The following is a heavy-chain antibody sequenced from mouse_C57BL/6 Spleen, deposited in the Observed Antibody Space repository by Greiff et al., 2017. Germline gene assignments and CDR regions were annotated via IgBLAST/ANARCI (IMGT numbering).Heavy chain of an antibody. Sequence: VQRVESGPELVKPGASVKISCKASGYAFSSSWMNWVKQRPGKGLEWIGRIYPGDGDTNYNGKFKGKATLTADKSSSTAYMHLSSLTSEDSAVYFCAKGDYFDYWGQGTTLTVSS. CDR2: IYPGDGDT. CDR1: GYAFSSSW. V-gene: IGHV1-82*01. J-gene: IGHJ2*01. CDR3: AKGDYFDY.